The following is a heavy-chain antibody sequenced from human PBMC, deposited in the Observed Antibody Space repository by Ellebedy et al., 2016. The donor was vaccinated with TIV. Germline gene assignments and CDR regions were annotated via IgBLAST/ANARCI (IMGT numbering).Heavy chain of an antibody. D-gene: IGHD3-10*01. CDR1: GYTFTGYY. J-gene: IGHJ4*02. V-gene: IGHV1-2*02. CDR2: INPNSGGT. CDR3: AMMVTRGEMGNHYYGSGSPQVFDY. Sequence: ASVKVSXXASGYTFTGYYMHWVRQAPGQGLEWMGWINPNSGGTNYAQKFQGRVTMTRDTSISTAYMELSRLRSEDTAVYYCAMMVTRGEMGNHYYGSGSPQVFDYWGQGTLVTVSS.